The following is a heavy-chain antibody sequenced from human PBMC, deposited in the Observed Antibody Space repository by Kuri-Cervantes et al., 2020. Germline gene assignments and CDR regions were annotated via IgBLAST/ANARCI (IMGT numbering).Heavy chain of an antibody. J-gene: IGHJ2*01. CDR2: INSDGSST. V-gene: IGHV3-74*01. CDR1: GFTFSSYW. CDR3: ARVTAGGGWYFDL. Sequence: GESLKISCAASGFTFSSYWMHLVRQAPGKGLVWVSRINSDGSSTSYADSVKGRFTISRDNAKNTLYLQMNSLRAEDTAVYYCARVTAGGGWYFDLWGRGTLVTVSS. D-gene: IGHD6-13*01.